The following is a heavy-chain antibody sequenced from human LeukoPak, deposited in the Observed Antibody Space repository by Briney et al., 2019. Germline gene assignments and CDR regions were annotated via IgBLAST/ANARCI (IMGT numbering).Heavy chain of an antibody. D-gene: IGHD3-9*01. CDR1: GGSISSSNW. Sequence: SGTLSLTCAVSGGSISSSNWWSWVRQPPGKGLEWIGEIYHSGSTNYNPSLKSRVTISVDKSKNQFSLKLSSVTAADTAVYYCARVYYDILTGYYYLDYWGQGTLVTVSS. J-gene: IGHJ4*02. V-gene: IGHV4-4*02. CDR2: IYHSGST. CDR3: ARVYYDILTGYYYLDY.